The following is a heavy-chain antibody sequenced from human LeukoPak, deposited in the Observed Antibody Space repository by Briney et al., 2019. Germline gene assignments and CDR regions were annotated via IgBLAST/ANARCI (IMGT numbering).Heavy chain of an antibody. CDR3: ARQYSSSWYYFDY. Sequence: GGSLKLSCAASGFTFSASPIHWVRQAPGKGLEWVGRIGSKANSYATGYAASVRGRFTISRDDSNNAACLQMNSLKTEDTAVYYCARQYSSSWYYFDYWGHGMLVTVSS. J-gene: IGHJ4*01. D-gene: IGHD6-13*01. CDR2: IGSKANSYAT. CDR1: GFTFSASP. V-gene: IGHV3-73*01.